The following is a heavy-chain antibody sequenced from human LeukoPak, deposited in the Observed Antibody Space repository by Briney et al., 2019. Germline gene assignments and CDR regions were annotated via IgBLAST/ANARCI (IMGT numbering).Heavy chain of an antibody. CDR1: SGSISSGSYY. J-gene: IGHJ4*02. CDR2: IYTSGST. CDR3: ASHSGGNSEVFDY. D-gene: IGHD4-23*01. V-gene: IGHV4-61*02. Sequence: SETLSLTCTVSSGSISSGSYYWSWIRQPAGKGLEWIGRIYTSGSTNYNPSLKSRVTISVDTSKNQFSLKLSSVTAADTAVYYCASHSGGNSEVFDYWGQGTLVTVSS.